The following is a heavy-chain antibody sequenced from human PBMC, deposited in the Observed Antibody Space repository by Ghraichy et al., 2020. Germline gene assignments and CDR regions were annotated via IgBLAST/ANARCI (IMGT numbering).Heavy chain of an antibody. CDR3: ARGEFGLVD. Sequence: GGSLRLSCAASGFSLTDSWMYWVRQVPGKGLVWVSHLSPAANIINYVESVRGRFTISRDTAKNTLFLQMDSLRVDYTAMYYCARGEFGLVDWGRGTLVTVSA. J-gene: IGHJ4*02. CDR1: GFSLTDSW. V-gene: IGHV3-74*01. D-gene: IGHD3/OR15-3a*01. CDR2: LSPAANII.